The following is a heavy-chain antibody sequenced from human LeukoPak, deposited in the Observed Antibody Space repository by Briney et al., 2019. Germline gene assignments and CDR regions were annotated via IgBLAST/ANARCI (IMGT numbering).Heavy chain of an antibody. J-gene: IGHJ4*02. CDR2: IIPMFGTE. CDR3: ARGEKEYSSECYFDY. Sequence: ASVKVSCKASGGTFSSYAISWVRQPPGKGLEWMGGIIPMFGTENYAQKFQGRVTITADESTSTAYMELSSLRSEDTAVYYCARGEKEYSSECYFDYWGQGTLVTVSS. CDR1: GGTFSSYA. V-gene: IGHV1-69*13. D-gene: IGHD6-6*01.